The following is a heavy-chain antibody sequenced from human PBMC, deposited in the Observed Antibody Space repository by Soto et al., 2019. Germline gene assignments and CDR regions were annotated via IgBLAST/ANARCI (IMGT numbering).Heavy chain of an antibody. CDR3: AKVRDAQFIRLAFNI. V-gene: IGHV3-30*18. Sequence: QVQLVESGGGVVQPGRSLRLSCAASGFTFSRYGIHWVRQAPGKGLEWVAVISYDGSNEYYADSVKGRFTISRDNSKNTVYLQMNNLRGDDTAVYYCAKVRDAQFIRLAFNIWGQGTMVTVSS. CDR1: GFTFSRYG. CDR2: ISYDGSNE. D-gene: IGHD3-10*01. J-gene: IGHJ3*02.